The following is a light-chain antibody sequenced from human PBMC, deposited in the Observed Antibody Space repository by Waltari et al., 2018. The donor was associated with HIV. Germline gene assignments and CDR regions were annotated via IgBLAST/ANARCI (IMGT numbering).Light chain of an antibody. CDR1: QDISNY. Sequence: DIQMTQSPSSLSASVGDRVPITCQASQDISNYLNWYQQKPGKAPKLLIYDASNLETGVPSRFSGSGSGTDFTFTISSLQPEDIATYYCQQYDNLAPITFGQGTRLEIK. J-gene: IGKJ5*01. V-gene: IGKV1-33*01. CDR3: QQYDNLAPIT. CDR2: DAS.